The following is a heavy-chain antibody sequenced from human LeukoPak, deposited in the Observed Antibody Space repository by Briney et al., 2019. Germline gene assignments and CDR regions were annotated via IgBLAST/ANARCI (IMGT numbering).Heavy chain of an antibody. D-gene: IGHD2-15*01. CDR3: ARDSYCSGGSCYGMFDY. Sequence: SETLSLTCTVSGGSISNYYWNWIRQPPGKGLELIGYIYYSGTTNYNPSLKSRVTISVDTSKNQFSLKLSSVTAADTAVYYCARDSYCSGGSCYGMFDYWGQGTLVTVSS. CDR2: IYYSGTT. V-gene: IGHV4-59*12. J-gene: IGHJ4*02. CDR1: GGSISNYY.